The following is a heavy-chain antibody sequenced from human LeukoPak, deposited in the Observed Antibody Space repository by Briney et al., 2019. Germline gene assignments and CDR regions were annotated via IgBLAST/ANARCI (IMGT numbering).Heavy chain of an antibody. CDR1: GFTFSRYT. CDR2: ISSGGTFV. Sequence: PGGSLRLSCTGCGFTFSRYTLHWVRQAPGKELEWVSSISSGGTFVFYADSVTGRFTISRDNAGKFLYLQMDSLRAEDTAVYYCATLGCAGENCPRAGRALGGYWGQGTLVTVSS. J-gene: IGHJ4*02. CDR3: ATLGCAGENCPRAGRALGGY. V-gene: IGHV3-21*01. D-gene: IGHD2-21*01.